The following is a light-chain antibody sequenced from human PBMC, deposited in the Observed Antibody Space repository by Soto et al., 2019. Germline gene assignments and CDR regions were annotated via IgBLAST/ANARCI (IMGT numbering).Light chain of an antibody. V-gene: IGKV1-5*03. Sequence: DIQMTQSPSTLSASVGDRVTITCRASQSINSRLAWYQQKPGKAPNLLIYKAYSLQSGVPSRFSGSGSGTEFTLTISSLQPDDFATYYCQQYKSYSYTFGQGTKLEIK. CDR3: QQYKSYSYT. CDR2: KAY. J-gene: IGKJ2*01. CDR1: QSINSR.